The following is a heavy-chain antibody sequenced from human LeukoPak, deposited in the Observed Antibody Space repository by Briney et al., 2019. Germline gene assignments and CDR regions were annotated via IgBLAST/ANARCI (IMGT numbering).Heavy chain of an antibody. CDR1: GFTVSSNY. V-gene: IGHV3-66*02. D-gene: IGHD3-22*01. J-gene: IGHJ4*02. CDR3: ARDRSGYYPYYFDY. CDR2: IYSGSST. Sequence: GGSLRLSCAASGFTVSSNYMSWVRQAPGKGLEWVSVIYSGSSTYYADSVKGRFTISRDNSKNTLYLQMNSLRAEDTAVYYCARDRSGYYPYYFDYWGQGTLVTVSS.